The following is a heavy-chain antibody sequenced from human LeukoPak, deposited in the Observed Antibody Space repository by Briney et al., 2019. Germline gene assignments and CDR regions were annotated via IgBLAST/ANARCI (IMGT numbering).Heavy chain of an antibody. D-gene: IGHD2-15*01. Sequence: ASVKVSCKASGYTFNNFGISWVRQAPGQGLEWMGRISAYNGNTNYAQKVQGRVTLTTDTSTSTAYMELGSLRPDDTAVYYCARDSADCSDGSCYSAEYFQHWGQGTLVTVSS. J-gene: IGHJ1*01. V-gene: IGHV1-18*01. CDR3: ARDSADCSDGSCYSAEYFQH. CDR2: ISAYNGNT. CDR1: GYTFNNFG.